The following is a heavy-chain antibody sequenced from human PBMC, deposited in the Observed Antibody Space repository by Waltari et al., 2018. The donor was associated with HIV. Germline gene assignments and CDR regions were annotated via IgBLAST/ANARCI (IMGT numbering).Heavy chain of an antibody. CDR2: MSTDGNSV. Sequence: EVQLVESGGGLVQPGGPLRLSCAASGFTFRSYWMHWVRQVQGKGLEWILGMSTDGNSVRSADSVKGRFTISRDNTKNTLYLQMNSLRVEDTAVYYCARGSGYYYFDYWGQGTRVTVSS. D-gene: IGHD3-22*01. CDR1: GFTFRSYW. CDR3: ARGSGYYYFDY. V-gene: IGHV3-74*01. J-gene: IGHJ4*02.